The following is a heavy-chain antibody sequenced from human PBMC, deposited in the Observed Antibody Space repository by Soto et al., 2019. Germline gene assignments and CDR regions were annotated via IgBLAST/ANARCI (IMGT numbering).Heavy chain of an antibody. V-gene: IGHV3-23*01. D-gene: IGHD3-16*01. CDR3: AKVGRYYGMDV. CDR2: ISGSGGST. J-gene: IGHJ6*02. Sequence: GGSLRLPCAASGFTCSSYAMRWVRQAPGKGLEWVSAISGSGGSTYYADSVKGRFTISRDNSKNTLYLQMNSLRAEDTAVYYCAKVGRYYGMDVWGQGTTVTVSS. CDR1: GFTCSSYA.